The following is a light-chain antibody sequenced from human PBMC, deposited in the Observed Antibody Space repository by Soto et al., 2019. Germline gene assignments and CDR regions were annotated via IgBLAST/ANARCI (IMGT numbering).Light chain of an antibody. CDR3: QSYDRSLSGYV. Sequence: QSVLTQPPSVSEAPGQRVTISCTGSSSNIGAGYEAHWYQQVPGTAPKLLIYENNNRPSGLPDRFSGSKSGTSASLAITGVQAEDEAEYYCQSYDRSLSGYVFGTGTKLTVL. J-gene: IGLJ1*01. CDR1: SSNIGAGYE. V-gene: IGLV1-40*01. CDR2: ENN.